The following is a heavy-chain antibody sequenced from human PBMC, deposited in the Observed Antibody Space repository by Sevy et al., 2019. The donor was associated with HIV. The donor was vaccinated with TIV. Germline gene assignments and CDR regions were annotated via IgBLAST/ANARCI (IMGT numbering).Heavy chain of an antibody. J-gene: IGHJ3*02. Sequence: GGSLRLSCAASGFTVGSNYMSWVRQAPGKGLEWVSIIYSGVTTSYADSVKGRFTISRDNSKNTLYLQMNSLRAEDTAVYYCARVGVYYYDSGGYYTTGNAFDIWGQGTMVTVSS. CDR3: ARVGVYYYDSGGYYTTGNAFDI. CDR1: GFTVGSNY. D-gene: IGHD3-22*01. V-gene: IGHV3-53*01. CDR2: IYSGVTT.